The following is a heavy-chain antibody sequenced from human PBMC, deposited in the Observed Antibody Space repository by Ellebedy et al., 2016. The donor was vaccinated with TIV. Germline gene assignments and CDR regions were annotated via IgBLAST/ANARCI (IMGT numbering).Heavy chain of an antibody. J-gene: IGHJ4*02. CDR2: ISDSSSYR. V-gene: IGHV3-21*01. CDR1: GFTFSSYS. Sequence: PGGSLRLSCAASGFTFSSYSMNRVRQAPGKGLEWVSYISDSSSYRYYADSVKGRFTISRDNAKNSLYLQMNSLRAEDTAVYYCTSLSAEDHWGQGTLVTVSS. D-gene: IGHD2/OR15-2a*01. CDR3: TSLSAEDH.